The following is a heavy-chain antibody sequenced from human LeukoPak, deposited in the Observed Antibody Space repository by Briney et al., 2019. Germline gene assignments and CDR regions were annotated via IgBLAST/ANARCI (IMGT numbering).Heavy chain of an antibody. D-gene: IGHD3-16*01. Sequence: GGSLRLSCAASGFTFSNYWMHWVRQAPGKGLVWVSRINSDGSSTTYADSVKVRFTISRDNAKKTLYLQMNSLRAEDTAVYYCARGALIAPGDPWGQGTLVTVSS. V-gene: IGHV3-74*01. CDR1: GFTFSNYW. J-gene: IGHJ5*02. CDR3: ARGALIAPGDP. CDR2: INSDGSST.